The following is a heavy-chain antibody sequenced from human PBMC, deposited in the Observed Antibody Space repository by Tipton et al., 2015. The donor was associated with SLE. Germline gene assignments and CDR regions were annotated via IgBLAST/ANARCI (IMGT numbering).Heavy chain of an antibody. V-gene: IGHV7-4-1*02. CDR2: SNTDTGIP. D-gene: IGHD6-19*01. CDR1: GYIFSDHA. CDR3: ARLSAVAFDI. Sequence: QSGPEVKKPGASVTVSCKASGYIFSDHAINWVRQAPGQGLEWMGWSNTDTGIPTYAQGFTGRYAFSLDTSVSTAYLQFTGLRAEDTAIYYGARLSAVAFDICGHGPIVSVSP. J-gene: IGHJ3*02.